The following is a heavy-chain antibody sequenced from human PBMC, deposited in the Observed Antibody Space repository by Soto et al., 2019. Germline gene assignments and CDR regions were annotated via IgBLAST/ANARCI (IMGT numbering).Heavy chain of an antibody. Sequence: SVKVSCKASGFTFTSSAMQWVRQARGQRLEWIGWIVVGSGNTNYAQKFQERVTITRDMSTSTAYMELSSLRSEDTAVYYCAADSSSWDYYYYGMDVWGQGTKVTVSS. D-gene: IGHD6-13*01. CDR2: IVVGSGNT. CDR3: AADSSSWDYYYYGMDV. CDR1: GFTFTSSA. V-gene: IGHV1-58*02. J-gene: IGHJ6*02.